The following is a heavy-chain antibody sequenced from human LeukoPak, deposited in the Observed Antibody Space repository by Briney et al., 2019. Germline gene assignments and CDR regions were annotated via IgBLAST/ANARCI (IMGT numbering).Heavy chain of an antibody. CDR1: GFTFSSYW. V-gene: IGHV3-74*01. Sequence: GGSLRLSCAASGFTFSSYWMHWIRHAPGRGLVWVSRIKTDGSSTTYADSVKGRFTISGDNSKNTLYLQMNSLRAEDTAVYYCARGGLYYDSVWGTYRHDAFDIWGQGTMVTVSS. CDR3: ARGGLYYDSVWGTYRHDAFDI. D-gene: IGHD3-16*02. CDR2: IKTDGSST. J-gene: IGHJ3*02.